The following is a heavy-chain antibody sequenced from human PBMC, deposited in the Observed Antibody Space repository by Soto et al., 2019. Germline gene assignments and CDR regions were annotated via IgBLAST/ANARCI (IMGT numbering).Heavy chain of an antibody. D-gene: IGHD3-10*01. CDR1: GGSINNYY. J-gene: IGHJ3*02. CDR2: IYYSGST. Sequence: QVQLQESGPGLVQPSETLSLTCTVSGGSINNYYWNWIRQPPGKGLEWIGYIYYSGSTNYNPSLKSRVTISVDSSKNQFSLKLSSVTAADTAVYYCARDYGSGTDLAFDIWGQGTMVTVSS. V-gene: IGHV4-59*01. CDR3: ARDYGSGTDLAFDI.